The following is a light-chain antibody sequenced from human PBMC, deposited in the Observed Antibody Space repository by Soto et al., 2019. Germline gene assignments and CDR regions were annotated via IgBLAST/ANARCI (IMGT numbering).Light chain of an antibody. CDR1: ILGDKY. J-gene: IGLJ1*01. CDR2: QDN. Sequence: SYELTQPPSVSVSPGQTASITCSGDILGDKYVCWYQQKAGQSPVVVIYQDNKRPSGIPERFSGSHSGNTATLTISGTQAMDEADYYCQAWDSSIHYVFGTGTKVTVL. V-gene: IGLV3-1*01. CDR3: QAWDSSIHYV.